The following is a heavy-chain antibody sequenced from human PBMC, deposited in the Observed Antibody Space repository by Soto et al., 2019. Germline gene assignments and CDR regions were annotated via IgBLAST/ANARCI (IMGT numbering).Heavy chain of an antibody. J-gene: IGHJ6*02. Sequence: GGSLRLSCAASGFTFSSYGMHWVRQAPGKGLEWVAVISYDGSNKYYADSVKGRFTISRDNPKNTQYLQMNSLRAEDTAVYYCAKDRGVYAILYYYYGMDVWGQGTTVTVSS. CDR1: GFTFSSYG. CDR2: ISYDGSNK. V-gene: IGHV3-30*18. CDR3: AKDRGVYAILYYYYGMDV. D-gene: IGHD2-8*01.